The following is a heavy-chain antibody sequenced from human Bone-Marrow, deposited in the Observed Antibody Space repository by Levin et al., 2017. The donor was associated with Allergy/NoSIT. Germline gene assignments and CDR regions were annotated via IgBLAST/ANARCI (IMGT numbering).Heavy chain of an antibody. CDR1: GYTFTGYY. CDR3: ARDKGYSYGYYAFDI. V-gene: IGHV1-2*02. Sequence: ASVKVSCKASGYTFTGYYMHWVRQAPGQGLEWMGWINPNSGGTNYAQKFQGRVTMTRDTSISTAYMELSRLRSDDTAVYYCARDKGYSYGYYAFDIWGQGTMVTVSS. J-gene: IGHJ3*02. CDR2: INPNSGGT. D-gene: IGHD5-18*01.